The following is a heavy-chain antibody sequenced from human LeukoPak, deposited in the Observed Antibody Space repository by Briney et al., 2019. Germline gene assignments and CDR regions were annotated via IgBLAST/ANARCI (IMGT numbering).Heavy chain of an antibody. CDR2: INHSGST. J-gene: IGHJ3*02. D-gene: IGHD4-23*01. Sequence: SETLSLTCAVYGGSSSGYYWSWIRQPPGKGLEWIGEINHSGSTNYNPSLKSRVTISVDTSKNQFSLKLSSVTAADTAVYYCARDYLGGNPDAFDIWGQGTMVTVSS. CDR1: GGSSSGYY. V-gene: IGHV4-34*01. CDR3: ARDYLGGNPDAFDI.